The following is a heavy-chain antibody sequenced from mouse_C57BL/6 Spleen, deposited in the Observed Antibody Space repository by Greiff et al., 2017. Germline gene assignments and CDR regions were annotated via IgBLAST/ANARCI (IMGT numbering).Heavy chain of an antibody. Sequence: VQLQQPGAELVKPGASVKLSCKASGYTFTSYWMQWVKQRPGQGLEWIGEFDPSDSYTNYNQKFKGKATLTVYTSSSTAYMQLSSLTSEDSAVYYCARPGLAAMDYWGQGTSVTVSS. J-gene: IGHJ4*01. CDR3: ARPGLAAMDY. CDR1: GYTFTSYW. V-gene: IGHV1-50*01. CDR2: FDPSDSYT.